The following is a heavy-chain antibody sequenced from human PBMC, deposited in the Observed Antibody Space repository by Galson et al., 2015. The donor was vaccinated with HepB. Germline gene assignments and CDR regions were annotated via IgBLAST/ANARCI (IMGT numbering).Heavy chain of an antibody. V-gene: IGHV5-51*03. J-gene: IGHJ4*02. D-gene: IGHD2-15*01. CDR2: IYPRDSYT. CDR3: AKPQPSAYCSGDTCYSTYFEY. CDR1: GYSFSTNW. Sequence: QSGAEVKKPGESLKISCKGSGYSFSTNWIGWVRQKPGKGLEWMGFIYPRDSYTTYSPSFLGQVTISADTSINTAYLQWSSLNAADTAMYYCAKPQPSAYCSGDTCYSTYFEYWGQGTLVTVSS.